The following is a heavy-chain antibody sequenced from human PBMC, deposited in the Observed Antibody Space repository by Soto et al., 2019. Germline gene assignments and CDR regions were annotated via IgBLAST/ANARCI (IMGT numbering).Heavy chain of an antibody. CDR1: GYTFTSYG. V-gene: IGHV1-18*01. J-gene: IGHJ6*03. CDR2: ISAYNGNT. CDR3: ARDLYYDFWSGHATDYYMDV. D-gene: IGHD3-3*01. Sequence: ASVKVSCKASGYTFTSYGISWVRQAPGQGLEWMGWISAYNGNTNYAQKIQGRVTMTTDTSTSTAYMELRSLRSDDTAVYYCARDLYYDFWSGHATDYYMDVWGKGTTVTVSS.